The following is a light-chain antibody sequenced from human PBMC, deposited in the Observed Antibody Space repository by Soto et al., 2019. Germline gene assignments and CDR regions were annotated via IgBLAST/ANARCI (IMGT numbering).Light chain of an antibody. CDR3: QQYNSFPT. CDR1: QSISSW. Sequence: DIQMTQSPSTLSASVGDRVTITCRASQSISSWLAWYQQKPGKAPKILIYKASSLESGVPSRFSGSGSRTEFTLTISSLQPDDFATYCCQQYNSFPTFGQGTKVEIK. V-gene: IGKV1-5*03. CDR2: KAS. J-gene: IGKJ1*01.